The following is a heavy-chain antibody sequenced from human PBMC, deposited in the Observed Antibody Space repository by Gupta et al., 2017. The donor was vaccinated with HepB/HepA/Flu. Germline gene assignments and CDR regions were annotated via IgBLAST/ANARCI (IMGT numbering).Heavy chain of an antibody. J-gene: IGHJ4*02. CDR3: ARDVAAIDH. CDR1: GFAFISKG. V-gene: IGHV3-33*01. CDR2: IWYDGTKK. D-gene: IGHD2-21*01. Sequence: QVQLVESGGGVVQSGRALSLSCAASGFAFISKGMKWVRQAPGKGLEWLAVIWYDGTKKYYADSVKGRFTISRDDSQNMLYLQMDSLRAEDTAVYYCARDVAAIDHCGQGTLVTVSS.